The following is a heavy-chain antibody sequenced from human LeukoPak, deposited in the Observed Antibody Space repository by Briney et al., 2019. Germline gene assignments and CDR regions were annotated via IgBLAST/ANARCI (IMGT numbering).Heavy chain of an antibody. CDR3: AIIGSGSYFSVPNNDY. D-gene: IGHD3-10*01. CDR2: INPSGGST. J-gene: IGHJ4*02. Sequence: EASVKVSCKASGYTFTSYYMHWVRQAPGQGLEWMGIINPSGGSTSYAQKFQGRVTMTRDTSTSTVYMELSSLRSEDTAVYYCAIIGSGSYFSVPNNDYWGQGTLVTVSS. CDR1: GYTFTSYY. V-gene: IGHV1-46*01.